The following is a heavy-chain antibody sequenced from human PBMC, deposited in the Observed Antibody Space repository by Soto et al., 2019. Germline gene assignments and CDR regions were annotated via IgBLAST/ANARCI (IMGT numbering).Heavy chain of an antibody. CDR2: IYYSGST. CDR1: GGSISSYY. V-gene: IGHV4-59*08. J-gene: IGHJ3*02. Sequence: PSETLSLTCTVSGGSISSYYWSWIWQPPGKGLEWIGYIYYSGSTNYNPSLKSRVTISVDTSKNQFSLKLSSVTAADTAVYYCARLMITFGGVIVIPRGAFDIWGQGTMVTVSS. D-gene: IGHD3-16*02. CDR3: ARLMITFGGVIVIPRGAFDI.